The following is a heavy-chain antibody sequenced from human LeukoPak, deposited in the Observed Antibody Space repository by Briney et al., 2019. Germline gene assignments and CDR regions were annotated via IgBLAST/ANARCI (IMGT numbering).Heavy chain of an antibody. V-gene: IGHV3-43D*03. CDR1: GFTFDDYA. Sequence: GGSLRLSCAASGFTFDDYAMHWVRQAPGKGLEWVSLISWDGGSTYYADSVKGRFTISRDNSKNSLYLQMNSLRAEDTALYYCAKDMAAYYYASGDIDYWGQGTLVTVSS. J-gene: IGHJ4*02. CDR2: ISWDGGST. D-gene: IGHD3-10*01. CDR3: AKDMAAYYYASGDIDY.